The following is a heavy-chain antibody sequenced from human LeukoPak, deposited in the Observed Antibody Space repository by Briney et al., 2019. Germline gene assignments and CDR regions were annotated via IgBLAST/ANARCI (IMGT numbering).Heavy chain of an antibody. D-gene: IGHD3-10*01. CDR3: AGLSSPLNLRYWCFDL. V-gene: IGHV1-69*06. CDR1: GGTFSSYS. J-gene: IGHJ2*01. Sequence: SVKVSCKASGGTFSSYSINWVRQAPGQGLEWMGGIIPVFGTANYAQKFQGRVTITADKSTSAAYMELSSLRSEDTAVYYCAGLSSPLNLRYWCFDLWGRGTLVTVSS. CDR2: IIPVFGTA.